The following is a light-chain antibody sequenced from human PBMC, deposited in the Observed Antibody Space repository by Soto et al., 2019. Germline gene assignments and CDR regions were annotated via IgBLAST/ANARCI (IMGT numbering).Light chain of an antibody. CDR2: GAS. CDR1: QSISNN. CDR3: QHYNDRTIT. V-gene: IGKV3-15*01. Sequence: EIVMTQSPATLSVSPGERATLSCRASQSISNNLAWYQQKPGQAPRLLIYGASTRATGIPARFSGSGSGTEFTLTISSLQSEDFAVYSCQHYNDRTITFGGGTKV. J-gene: IGKJ4*01.